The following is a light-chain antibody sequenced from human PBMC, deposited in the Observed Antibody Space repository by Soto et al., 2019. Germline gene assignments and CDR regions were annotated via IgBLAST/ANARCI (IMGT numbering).Light chain of an antibody. CDR2: GAS. CDR3: QLYGSYMFT. CDR1: QSVSSNF. V-gene: IGKV3-20*01. J-gene: IGKJ2*01. Sequence: IVLTRSPGIMYLSPWERAKLYCRDSQSVSSNFLSWFQQKPGQPPRLLLYGASKRAAGTPDRFSGAGSGTDFTLIISRLEPEDSAIYHCQLYGSYMFTFGQGTKVDIK.